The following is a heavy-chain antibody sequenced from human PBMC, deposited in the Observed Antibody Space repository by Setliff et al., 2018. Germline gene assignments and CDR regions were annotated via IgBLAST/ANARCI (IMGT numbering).Heavy chain of an antibody. CDR2: INHSGST. V-gene: IGHV4-34*01. Sequence: SETLSLTCAVYGGSFSTYYWIWIRQPPGKGLEWIGEINHSGSTNYNPSLKSRVTISEDMSKNQVSLTLTSVTAADTAVYYCARGPDNYYGTQYFDYWGRECWSPSPQ. D-gene: IGHD3-10*01. J-gene: IGHJ4*02. CDR1: GGSFSTYY. CDR3: ARGPDNYYGTQYFDY.